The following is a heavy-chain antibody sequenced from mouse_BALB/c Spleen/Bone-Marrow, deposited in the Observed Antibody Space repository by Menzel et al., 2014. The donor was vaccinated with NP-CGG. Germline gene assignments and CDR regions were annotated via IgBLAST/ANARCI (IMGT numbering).Heavy chain of an antibody. V-gene: IGHV1S137*01. CDR2: ISTYYGDA. J-gene: IGHJ4*01. D-gene: IGHD2-14*01. CDR1: GYTFTDYA. CDR3: AREVRDDYAMDY. Sequence: VQGVESGAELVRPGVSVKISCKGSGYTFTDYAIHWVKQSHAKSLEWIGVISTYYGDASYNQKFKGKATMTVDKSSSTAYMELARLTSEDSAIYYCAREVRDDYAMDYWGQGTSVTVSS.